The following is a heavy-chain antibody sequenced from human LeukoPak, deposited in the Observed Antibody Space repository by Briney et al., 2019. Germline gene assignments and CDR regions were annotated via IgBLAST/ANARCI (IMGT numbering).Heavy chain of an antibody. CDR2: ISGSGGST. Sequence: GGSLRLSCAASGFTFSSYAMSWVRQVPGEGLEWVSAISGSGGSTYYADSVKGRFTISRDNSKNTLYLQMNSLRAEDTAVYYCAKDDYGDSDYWGQGTLVTVSS. V-gene: IGHV3-23*01. J-gene: IGHJ4*02. D-gene: IGHD4-17*01. CDR1: GFTFSSYA. CDR3: AKDDYGDSDY.